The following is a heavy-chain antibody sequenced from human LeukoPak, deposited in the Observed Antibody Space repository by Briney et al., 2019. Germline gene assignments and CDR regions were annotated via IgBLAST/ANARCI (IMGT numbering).Heavy chain of an antibody. CDR1: GFTFSSHA. CDR3: AKDDYGDYVGWFDP. V-gene: IGHV3-23*01. J-gene: IGHJ5*02. D-gene: IGHD4-17*01. CDR2: ISGSGGST. Sequence: GGSLRLSCAASGFTFSSHAMSWVRQAPGKGLEWVSAISGSGGSTYYADSVKGRFTISRDNSKNTLYLQMNSLRAEDTAVYYCAKDDYGDYVGWFDPWGQGTLVTVSS.